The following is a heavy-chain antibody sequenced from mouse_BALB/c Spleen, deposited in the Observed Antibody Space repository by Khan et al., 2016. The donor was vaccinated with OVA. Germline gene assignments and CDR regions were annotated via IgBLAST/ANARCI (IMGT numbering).Heavy chain of an antibody. CDR1: GFTFSTYG. CDR2: INSDGYYT. J-gene: IGHJ3*01. V-gene: IGHV5-6*01. Sequence: EVKLMESGGDLVKPGGSLRLSCAASGFTFSTYGMSWVRQSPDKRLEWVATINSDGYYTSYSDTVKGRFTISRDNADNTLFLQLSSLKSEDTAISNGDSHVTGSFDYWGQGTLVTVST. CDR3: DSHVTGSFDY. D-gene: IGHD4-1*01.